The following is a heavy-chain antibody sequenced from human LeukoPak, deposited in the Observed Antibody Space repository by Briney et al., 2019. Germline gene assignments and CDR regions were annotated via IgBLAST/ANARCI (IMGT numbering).Heavy chain of an antibody. J-gene: IGHJ4*02. CDR2: IYYSGST. D-gene: IGHD3-22*01. V-gene: IGHV4-59*08. CDR1: GGSISSYY. CDR3: ARHSTDYYDSGGYFDY. Sequence: PSETLSLTCTVSGGSISSYYWSWIRQPPGKGLEWIGYIYYSGSTNYNPSLKSRVTISVDTSKNQFSLKLSSVTAADTAVYYCARHSTDYYDSGGYFDYWGQGTLVTVSS.